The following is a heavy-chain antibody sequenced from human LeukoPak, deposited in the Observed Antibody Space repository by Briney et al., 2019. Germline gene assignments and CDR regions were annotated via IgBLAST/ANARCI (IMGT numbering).Heavy chain of an antibody. CDR2: IKEDGSEK. V-gene: IGHV3-7*01. D-gene: IGHD3-10*01. CDR1: GFTFSNYW. CDR3: ARELAGHYYGSGSSFDY. J-gene: IGHJ4*02. Sequence: GGSLRLSCAASGFTFSNYWMAWVRQAPGKGLEWVANIKEDGSEKYHADSLKGRFTISRDNAKSSLYLQMNSLRAEDTAVYYCARELAGHYYGSGSSFDYWGQGTLVTVSS.